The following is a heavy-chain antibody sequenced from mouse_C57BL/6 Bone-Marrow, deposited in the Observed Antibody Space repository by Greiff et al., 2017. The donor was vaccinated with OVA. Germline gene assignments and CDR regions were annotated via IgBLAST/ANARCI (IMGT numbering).Heavy chain of an antibody. J-gene: IGHJ4*01. CDR3: ARGEEGYAMDY. V-gene: IGHV1-66*01. Sequence: QVHVKQSGPELVKPGAPVKISCKASGYSFTSYCIHWVKQRPGQGLEWIGWIYPGSGNTKYNEKFKGKATLTADTSSSTAYMQLSSLTSEDSAVYYCARGEEGYAMDYWGQGTSVTVSS. CDR2: IYPGSGNT. CDR1: GYSFTSYC.